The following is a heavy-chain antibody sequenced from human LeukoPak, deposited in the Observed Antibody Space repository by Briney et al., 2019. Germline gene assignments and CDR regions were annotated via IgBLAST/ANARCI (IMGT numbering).Heavy chain of an antibody. CDR2: IYSGGTT. CDR1: GFTFSNYN. J-gene: IGHJ5*02. Sequence: GGSLRLSCAASGFTFSNYNINWVRQAPGKGLEWVSVIYSGGTTYYADSVKGRFTISRDNSKNTLYFQMDSLRAEDTAVYYCARGYCSSTSCYGGWWFDLWGQGTLVTVSS. V-gene: IGHV3-53*01. D-gene: IGHD2-2*01. CDR3: ARGYCSSTSCYGGWWFDL.